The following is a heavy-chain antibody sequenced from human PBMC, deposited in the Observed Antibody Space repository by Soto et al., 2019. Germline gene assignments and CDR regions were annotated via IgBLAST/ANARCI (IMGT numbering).Heavy chain of an antibody. J-gene: IGHJ4*02. CDR3: ARSAISPFGGLIGPFDY. Sequence: QVQLVQSGAEEKKPGASVKVSCEASGYTFTGYAIHWVRQAPGQRLEWMGWINAGNGNTKYSQKFQGRVTITRDTSASTAYMELSSLRSEYTAVYYCARSAISPFGGLIGPFDYWGQGNLVIVSS. D-gene: IGHD3-16*02. V-gene: IGHV1-3*05. CDR2: INAGNGNT. CDR1: GYTFTGYA.